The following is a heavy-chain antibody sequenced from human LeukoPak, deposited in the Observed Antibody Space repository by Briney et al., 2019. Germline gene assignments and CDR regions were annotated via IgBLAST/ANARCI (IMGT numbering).Heavy chain of an antibody. V-gene: IGHV3-72*01. Sequence: GGSLRLSCAASGFTFSDHYMDWVRQAPGKGLEWVGRTRNKANSYTTEYAASVKGRFTISRDDSKNSLYLQMNSLKTEDTAVYYCCRYDSSGYPDYWGQGTLATVSS. CDR3: CRYDSSGYPDY. CDR2: TRNKANSYTT. CDR1: GFTFSDHY. D-gene: IGHD3-22*01. J-gene: IGHJ4*02.